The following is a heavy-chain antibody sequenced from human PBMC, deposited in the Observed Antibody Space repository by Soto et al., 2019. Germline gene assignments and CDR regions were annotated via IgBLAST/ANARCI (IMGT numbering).Heavy chain of an antibody. D-gene: IGHD3-22*01. Sequence: SETLSLTCAVYGGSFSGYYWSWIRQPPGKGLEWIGEINHSGSTNYNPSLKSRVTISVDTSKNQFSLKLSSVTAADTAVYYCARGIKGEGIVVVITRPLLADNWFDPWGQGTLVTVSS. J-gene: IGHJ5*02. CDR2: INHSGST. V-gene: IGHV4-34*01. CDR3: ARGIKGEGIVVVITRPLLADNWFDP. CDR1: GGSFSGYY.